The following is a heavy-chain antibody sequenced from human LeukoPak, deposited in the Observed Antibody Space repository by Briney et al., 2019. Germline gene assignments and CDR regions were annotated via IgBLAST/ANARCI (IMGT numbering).Heavy chain of an antibody. CDR3: ARHKNTGSGKGPIDY. D-gene: IGHD3-10*01. J-gene: IGHJ4*02. V-gene: IGHV4-39*01. Sequence: SETLSLTRAVSGGSISSSNWWSWVRQPPGKGLEWVGTIYYSGSTYYNPSLKSRVTISVDTSKNQFSLKLSSVTAADTALYYCARHKNTGSGKGPIDYWGQGTLVTVSS. CDR1: GGSISSSNW. CDR2: IYYSGST.